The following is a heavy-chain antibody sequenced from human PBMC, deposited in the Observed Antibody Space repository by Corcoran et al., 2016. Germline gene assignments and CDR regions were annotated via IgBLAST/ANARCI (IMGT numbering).Heavy chain of an antibody. CDR3: ASNVVVTSIPGYFDY. Sequence: QVQLQESGPGLVKPSETLSLTCTVSGGSISSYYWSWIRQPPGKGLEWIGYIYYSGSTNYNPSLKSRVTISVDTSKNQFSLKLSSVTAADKAVYDCASNVVVTSIPGYFDYWGQGTLVTVSS. CDR2: IYYSGST. V-gene: IGHV4-59*01. D-gene: IGHD2-21*02. J-gene: IGHJ4*02. CDR1: GGSISSYY.